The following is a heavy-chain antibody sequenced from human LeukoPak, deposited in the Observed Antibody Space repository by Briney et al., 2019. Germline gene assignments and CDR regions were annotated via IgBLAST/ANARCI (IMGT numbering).Heavy chain of an antibody. CDR1: GFTFSSYG. CDR2: IRYDGSNK. Sequence: PGGSLRLSCAASGFTFSSYGKHWVRQAPGKGLEWVAFIRYDGSNKYYADSVKGRFTISRDNSKNTLYLQMNSLRAEDTAVYYCAALRGSGSYYSHPGGQGTLVTVSS. CDR3: AALRGSGSYYSHP. J-gene: IGHJ4*02. D-gene: IGHD3-10*01. V-gene: IGHV3-30*02.